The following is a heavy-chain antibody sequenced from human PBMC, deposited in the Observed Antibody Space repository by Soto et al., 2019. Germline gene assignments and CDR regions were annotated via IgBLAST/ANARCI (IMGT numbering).Heavy chain of an antibody. CDR1: GFLFHKAW. CDR3: AKGVPGIAVAGTGYFQH. Sequence: GGALRLSCAAPGFLFHKAWMNWVRPAPGEGVEWVSAISGSGGSTYYADSVKGRFTISRDNSKNTLYLQMNSLRAEDTAVYYCAKGVPGIAVAGTGYFQHWGQGTLVTVSS. D-gene: IGHD6-19*01. V-gene: IGHV3-23*01. CDR2: ISGSGGST. J-gene: IGHJ1*01.